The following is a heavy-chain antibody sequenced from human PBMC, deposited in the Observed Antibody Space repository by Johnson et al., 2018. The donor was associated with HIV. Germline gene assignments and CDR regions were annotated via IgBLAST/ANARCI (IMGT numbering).Heavy chain of an antibody. Sequence: EVQLVESGGGVVQPGGSLRLSCAASGFTFSSYAMSWVRQAPGKGLEWVSAISGSAGITYYADSVEGRFTISRDNSRNTLYLQMNSLRTEDTAVYFCARGVKQQRSVVDAFDIWGQGTMVIVSS. CDR3: ARGVKQQRSVVDAFDI. J-gene: IGHJ3*02. CDR2: ISGSAGIT. D-gene: IGHD1/OR15-1a*01. V-gene: IGHV3-23*04. CDR1: GFTFSSYA.